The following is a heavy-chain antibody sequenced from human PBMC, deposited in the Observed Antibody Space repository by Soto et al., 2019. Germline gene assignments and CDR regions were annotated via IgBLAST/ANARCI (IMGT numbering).Heavy chain of an antibody. CDR2: ISRSTTTI. J-gene: IGHJ4*02. CDR3: ALCSYYYDSSGYYSF. Sequence: GGSLRLSCAASGFTFSSYGMNWVRQAPGKGLEWLSYISRSTTTIKYADSARGRFTISRDNGKNSLSLQMNSLRDEDTAVYYCALCSYYYDSSGYYSFWGQGSLVPVSS. CDR1: GFTFSSYG. V-gene: IGHV3-48*02. D-gene: IGHD3-22*01.